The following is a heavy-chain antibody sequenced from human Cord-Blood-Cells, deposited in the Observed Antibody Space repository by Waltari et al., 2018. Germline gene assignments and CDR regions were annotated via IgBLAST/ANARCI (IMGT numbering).Heavy chain of an antibody. CDR3: ARDFGEYSSSWYDAFDI. Sequence: QVQLVESGGGVVQHGRSLRLSCAASGFTFSSYGMHLVRKALGRGLEWVAVIWYDGSNKYYADSVKGRFTISRDNSKNTLYLQMNSLRAEDTAVYYCARDFGEYSSSWYDAFDIWGQGTMVTVSS. V-gene: IGHV3-33*01. CDR2: IWYDGSNK. CDR1: GFTFSSYG. J-gene: IGHJ3*02. D-gene: IGHD6-13*01.